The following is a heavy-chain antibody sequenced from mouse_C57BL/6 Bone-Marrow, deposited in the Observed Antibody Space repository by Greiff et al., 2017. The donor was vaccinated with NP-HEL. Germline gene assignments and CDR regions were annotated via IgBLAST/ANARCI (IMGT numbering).Heavy chain of an antibody. CDR2: INPNNGGT. D-gene: IGHD1-1*01. J-gene: IGHJ1*03. V-gene: IGHV1-26*01. CDR1: GYTFTDYY. CDR3: ARGRGLLLRSPDV. Sequence: EVMLQQSGPELVKPGASVKISCKASGYTFTDYYMNWVKQSHGKSLEWIGDINPNNGGTSYNQKFKGKATLTVDKSSSTAYMELRSLTSEDSAVYYCARGRGLLLRSPDVWGTGTTVTVSS.